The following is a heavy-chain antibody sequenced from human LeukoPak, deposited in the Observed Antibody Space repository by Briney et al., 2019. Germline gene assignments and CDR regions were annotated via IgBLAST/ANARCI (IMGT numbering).Heavy chain of an antibody. D-gene: IGHD3-22*01. CDR1: GFTFSRFG. Sequence: GGSLRLSCAASGFTFSRFGMHWVRQAPGKGLEWVAFIRYDGTNKYYADSVKGRFTVSRDNSKNTLYLETNSLGTEDTAVYYCAKDRTSDDSDDDYWGQGTLVTVSS. CDR3: AKDRTSDDSDDDY. CDR2: IRYDGTNK. J-gene: IGHJ4*02. V-gene: IGHV3-30*02.